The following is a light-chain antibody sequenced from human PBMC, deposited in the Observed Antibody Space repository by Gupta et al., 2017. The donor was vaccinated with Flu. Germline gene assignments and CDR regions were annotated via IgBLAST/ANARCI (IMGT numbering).Light chain of an antibody. J-gene: IGLJ2*01. V-gene: IGLV2-14*03. CDR1: RSDVGDYKY. CDR3: SSYTSSNTLQVI. CDR2: DVN. Sequence: QSALTQPASMSGSPGQSMTISCTGTRSDVGDYKYVSWYQQHPGKAPKLMIYDVNYRPSGVSYRFSGSKSGNTASLTISGLQAEDEADYYCSSYTSSNTLQVIFGGGTRLTVL.